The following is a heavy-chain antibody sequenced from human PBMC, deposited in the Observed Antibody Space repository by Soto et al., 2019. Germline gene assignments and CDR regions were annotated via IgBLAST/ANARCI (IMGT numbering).Heavy chain of an antibody. Sequence: SETLSLTCAVYGGSFSGYYWSWIRQPPGKGLEWIGEINHSGSTNYNPSIKSRVTISVDTSKNQFSLKLSSVTAADTAVYYCARAKYYDFWSGQTGYFDYWGQGTLVTVSS. CDR1: GGSFSGYY. CDR3: ARAKYYDFWSGQTGYFDY. J-gene: IGHJ4*02. V-gene: IGHV4-34*01. CDR2: INHSGST. D-gene: IGHD3-3*01.